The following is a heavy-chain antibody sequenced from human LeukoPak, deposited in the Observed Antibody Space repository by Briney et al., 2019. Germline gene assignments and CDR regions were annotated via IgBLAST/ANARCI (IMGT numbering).Heavy chain of an antibody. CDR1: GGSISSYY. V-gene: IGHV4-59*12. D-gene: IGHD5-12*01. CDR3: ARDAMATILEDYYYYYYYMDV. J-gene: IGHJ6*03. Sequence: SETLSLTCTVSGGSISSYYWSWIRQPPGKGLEWVGYIYYSGSTNYNPSLKSRVTISVDTSKNQFSLKLSSVTAADTAVYYCARDAMATILEDYYYYYYYMDVWGKGTTVTISS. CDR2: IYYSGST.